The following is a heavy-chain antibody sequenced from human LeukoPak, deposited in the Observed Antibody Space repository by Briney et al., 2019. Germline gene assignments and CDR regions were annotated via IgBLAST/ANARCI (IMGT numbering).Heavy chain of an antibody. CDR2: ISGSGDTT. CDR1: GFTFSSYA. D-gene: IGHD6-13*01. Sequence: GGSLRLSCADSGFTFSSYAMSWVRQAPGKGLQWVSSISGSGDTTHYADSVKGRFTISRDNSKSTLYLQMNTLRAEDTAIYYCARKQQLLRGWFGPWGQGTLVTVSS. J-gene: IGHJ5*02. CDR3: ARKQQLLRGWFGP. V-gene: IGHV3-23*01.